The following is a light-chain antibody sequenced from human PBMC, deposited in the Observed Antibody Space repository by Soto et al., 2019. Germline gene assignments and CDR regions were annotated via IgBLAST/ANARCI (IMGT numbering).Light chain of an antibody. J-gene: IGLJ1*01. CDR2: NNN. CDR3: AAWDDSLNSYV. V-gene: IGLV1-44*01. Sequence: QSALAQPPSASGNPGQRVTISCSGSNSNIGRNIVNWYQQLPGTAPKLLLYNNNQRPSGVPDRFSGSKSGTSASLAIRGPQSEDEADYYCAAWDDSLNSYVFGTGTKVTVL. CDR1: NSNIGRNI.